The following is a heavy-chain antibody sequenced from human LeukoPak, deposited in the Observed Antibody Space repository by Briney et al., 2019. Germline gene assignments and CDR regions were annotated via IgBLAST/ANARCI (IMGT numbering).Heavy chain of an antibody. CDR3: ARRGPAAMYAFDI. CDR1: GYTFTVYY. Sequence: GASVKVSCKASGYTFTVYYMHWVRQAPGQGLEWMGWINPNSGGTNYAQKFQGRVAMTRDTSISTAYMELSRLRSDDTAVYYCARRGPAAMYAFDIWGQGTMVTVSS. V-gene: IGHV1-2*02. D-gene: IGHD2-2*01. J-gene: IGHJ3*02. CDR2: INPNSGGT.